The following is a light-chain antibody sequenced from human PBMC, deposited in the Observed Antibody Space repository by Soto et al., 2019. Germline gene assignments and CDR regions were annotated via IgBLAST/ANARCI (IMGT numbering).Light chain of an antibody. V-gene: IGKV1-5*03. CDR3: QQYNRYWT. J-gene: IGKJ1*01. CDR1: QSISSW. Sequence: DIQMHQSPSTLSASVGASVTITCRASQSISSWLAWYQQKPGKAPKLLIYKAASLESGVPSRFSGSGSETEFTLTISSLFPEDFATYYRQQYNRYWTVGQGTKVDIK. CDR2: KAA.